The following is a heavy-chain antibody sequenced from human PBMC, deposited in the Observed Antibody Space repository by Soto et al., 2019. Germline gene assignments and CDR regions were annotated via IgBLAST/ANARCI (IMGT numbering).Heavy chain of an antibody. CDR2: INPNSGGT. CDR1: GYTFTGYY. J-gene: IGHJ6*02. Sequence: VASVKVSCKASGYTFTGYYMHWVRQAPGQGLEWMGWINPNSGGTNYAQKFQGRVTMTRDTSISTAYMELSRLRSDDTAAYYCARGRYCSSTSCLKYYYYGMDVWGQGTTVTVSS. V-gene: IGHV1-2*02. D-gene: IGHD2-2*01. CDR3: ARGRYCSSTSCLKYYYYGMDV.